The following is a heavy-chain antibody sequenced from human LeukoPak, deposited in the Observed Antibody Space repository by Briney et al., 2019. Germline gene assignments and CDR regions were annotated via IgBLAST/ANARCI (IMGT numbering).Heavy chain of an antibody. V-gene: IGHV3-23*01. CDR3: AKDSDQQYYYDSSGPGLNWYFDL. D-gene: IGHD3-22*01. CDR1: GFTFSSYA. Sequence: GGSLRLSCAASGFTFSSYAMSWVRQAPGKGLEWVSAISGSGGSTYYADSVKGRFTISRDNFKNTLYLQMNSLRAEDTAVYYCAKDSDQQYYYDSSGPGLNWYFDLWGRGTLVTVSS. CDR2: ISGSGGST. J-gene: IGHJ2*01.